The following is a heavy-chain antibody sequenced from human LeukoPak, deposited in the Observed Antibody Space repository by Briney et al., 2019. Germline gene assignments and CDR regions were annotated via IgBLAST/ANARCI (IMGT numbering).Heavy chain of an antibody. V-gene: IGHV4-59*08. D-gene: IGHD1-26*01. CDR3: ARQVVGVYFDY. CDR2: IYYSGST. CDR1: GGSISSYY. Sequence: SETLSLTCTVSGGSISSYYWSWIRQPPGKGLEWIGYIYYSGSTNYNPSLKGRVTISVDTSKNQFSLKLSSVTAADTAVYYCARQVVGVYFDYWGQGTLVTVSS. J-gene: IGHJ4*02.